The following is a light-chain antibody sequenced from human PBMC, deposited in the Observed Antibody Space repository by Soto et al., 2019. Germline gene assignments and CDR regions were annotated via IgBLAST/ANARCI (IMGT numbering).Light chain of an antibody. CDR2: GAS. V-gene: IGKV3-15*01. Sequence: EIVMTQSPATLSVSPGERATLSCRASQSVSGHLAWYQQKPGQAPRLLIYGASTRATGIPARFSGSGSGTEFTLTISSLQSEDLAVYYCQQYNNWPPVTFGGGTKVEIK. CDR3: QQYNNWPPVT. CDR1: QSVSGH. J-gene: IGKJ4*01.